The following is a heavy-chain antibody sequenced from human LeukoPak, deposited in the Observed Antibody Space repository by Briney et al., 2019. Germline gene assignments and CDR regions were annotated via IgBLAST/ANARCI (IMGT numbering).Heavy chain of an antibody. CDR1: GHTFHHYY. V-gene: IGHV1-69*13. D-gene: IGHD2-15*01. CDR3: ARAVVVTPRYFYYYMDV. Sequence: ASVKVSCKASGHTFHHYYIQWVRQAPGQGLEWMGGIIPIFATSNYAQKFQGRVTITVDESSSTAYVELSSLRSEDTAVYYCARAVVVTPRYFYYYMDVWGKGTTVTVSS. CDR2: IIPIFATS. J-gene: IGHJ6*03.